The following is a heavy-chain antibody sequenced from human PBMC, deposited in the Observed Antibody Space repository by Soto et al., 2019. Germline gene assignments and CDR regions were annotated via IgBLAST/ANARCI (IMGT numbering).Heavy chain of an antibody. V-gene: IGHV4-34*01. D-gene: IGHD6-13*01. CDR2: INHSGST. CDR1: GGSFSGYY. J-gene: IGHJ4*02. CDR3: ARGYSSSWYFSR. Sequence: QVQLQQWGAGLLKPSETLSLTCAVYGGSFSGYYWSWIRQPPGKGLEWIGEINHSGSTNYNPSLKSRXXIXVXXSKNQFSLKLSSVTAADTAVYYCARGYSSSWYFSRWGQGTLVTVSS.